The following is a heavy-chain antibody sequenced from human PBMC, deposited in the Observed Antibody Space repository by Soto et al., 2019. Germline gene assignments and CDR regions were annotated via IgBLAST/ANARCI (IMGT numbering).Heavy chain of an antibody. CDR3: AKGSTRWLESLFHY. V-gene: IGHV3-30*18. CDR2: ISNDGTNK. J-gene: IGHJ4*02. CDR1: GFTFNIFG. Sequence: GGSLRLSCAASGFTFNIFGMHWVRQAPGKGLEWVELISNDGTNKYYADSVRGRFTISRDSSKNTVFLQMDSLRADDKAVYYCAKGSTRWLESLFHYWGKGTLVTVSS. D-gene: IGHD2-15*01.